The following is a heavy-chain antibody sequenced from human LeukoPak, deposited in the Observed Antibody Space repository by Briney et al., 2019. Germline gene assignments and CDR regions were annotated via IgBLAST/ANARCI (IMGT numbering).Heavy chain of an antibody. V-gene: IGHV3-7*01. D-gene: IGHD2/OR15-2a*01. J-gene: IGHJ5*02. CDR2: INQGGSET. Sequence: PGGSLRLSCAASGFTFSNHWMSWVRQAPGNGLEWVANINQGGSETYYADSVKGRFTISRDNAKSALHLELNSLRVEDTALYYCATEDCTDKGDFDLWGQGTLVTVSS. CDR3: ATEDCTDKGDFDL. CDR1: GFTFSNHW.